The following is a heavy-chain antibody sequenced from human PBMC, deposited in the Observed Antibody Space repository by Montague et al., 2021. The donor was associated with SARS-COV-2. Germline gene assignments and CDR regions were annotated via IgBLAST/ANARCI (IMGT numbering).Heavy chain of an antibody. Sequence: SETLSLTCTVSGDSMNNYYWSWIRQPPGKGLEWVGYINYSGSTHYNPSLQSRVTLSRDTSKNQISLRLTSVTAADTAMYFCARAPIYRSSWYAYFDYWGQGTLVTVSS. CDR3: ARAPIYRSSWYAYFDY. V-gene: IGHV4-59*01. CDR1: GDSMNNYY. J-gene: IGHJ4*02. CDR2: INYSGST. D-gene: IGHD6-13*01.